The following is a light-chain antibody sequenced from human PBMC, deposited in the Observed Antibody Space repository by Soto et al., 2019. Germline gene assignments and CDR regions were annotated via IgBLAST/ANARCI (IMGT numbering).Light chain of an antibody. CDR2: SAS. V-gene: IGKV1-39*01. CDR1: ETISDY. Sequence: IQMTQSPSSLSASVGDRVTNTCRSSETISDYLNWYQHKPGEAPKVLISSASTLRGGVPSRFSGTGSGTDFTLTISSLQPEDVATYYCQQTFSNLLSFGGGTKVEI. CDR3: QQTFSNLLS. J-gene: IGKJ4*01.